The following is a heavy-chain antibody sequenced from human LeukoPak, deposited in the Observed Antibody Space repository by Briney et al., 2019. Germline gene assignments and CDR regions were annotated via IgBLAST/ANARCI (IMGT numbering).Heavy chain of an antibody. V-gene: IGHV4-4*09. Sequence: SETLSLTCTVSGGPISSYYWSWIRQPPGKGLEWIGYIYTSGSTNYNPSLKSRVTISVDTSKNQFSLKLSSVTAADTAVYYCATQGRMGQYYFDYWGQGTLVTVSS. J-gene: IGHJ4*02. CDR2: IYTSGST. CDR1: GGPISSYY. D-gene: IGHD3-16*01. CDR3: ATQGRMGQYYFDY.